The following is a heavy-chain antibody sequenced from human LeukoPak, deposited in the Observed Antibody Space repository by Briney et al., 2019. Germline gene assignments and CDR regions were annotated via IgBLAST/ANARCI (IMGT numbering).Heavy chain of an antibody. CDR3: AKGGGAFDR. Sequence: PSETLSLTCAVYGGSFSNYYWSCIRQSPGKGLEWIGEIHHGGITNYHTSLKSRVTISIDKSKNQFSLKLTSVTAADTAVYYCAKGGGAFDRWGRGSLVTVSS. CDR1: GGSFSNYY. CDR2: IHHGGIT. J-gene: IGHJ5*02. D-gene: IGHD2-15*01. V-gene: IGHV4-34*01.